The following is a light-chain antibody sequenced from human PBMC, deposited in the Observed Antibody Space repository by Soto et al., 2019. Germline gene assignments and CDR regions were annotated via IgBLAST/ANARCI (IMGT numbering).Light chain of an antibody. Sequence: EIVLTQSPGTLSLSPGERATLSCRASQSVSSSYLAWYQQKPGQAPRLLIYGASSRATGIPDRFSGSGSGTDFTLTISRLEAEDFAVYYCKQYGSSPDTFGQGTKLEIK. CDR1: QSVSSSY. J-gene: IGKJ2*01. CDR3: KQYGSSPDT. CDR2: GAS. V-gene: IGKV3-20*01.